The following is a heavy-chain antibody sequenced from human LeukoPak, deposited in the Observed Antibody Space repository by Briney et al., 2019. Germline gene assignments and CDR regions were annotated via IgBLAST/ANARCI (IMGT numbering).Heavy chain of an antibody. CDR3: AREEYSGWGAFDI. V-gene: IGHV3-7*01. D-gene: IGHD6-19*01. CDR2: IKLDGSEK. J-gene: IGHJ3*02. Sequence: GGSLRLSCAASGFTFSSYWMSWVRQAPGKGLEWVANIKLDGSEKYYVASVRGRFTISRDNAKNSLYLQVNSLRAEDTAVYYCAREEYSGWGAFDIWGQGTMVTVSS. CDR1: GFTFSSYW.